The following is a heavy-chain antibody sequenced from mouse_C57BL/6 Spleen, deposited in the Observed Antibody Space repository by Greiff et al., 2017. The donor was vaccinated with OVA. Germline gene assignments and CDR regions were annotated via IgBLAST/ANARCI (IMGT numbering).Heavy chain of an antibody. CDR3: ARARDYEDYAMDY. CDR2: ISYDGSN. Sequence: EVKLVESGPGLVKPSQSLSLTCSVTGYSITSGYYWNWIRQFPGNKLEWMGYISYDGSNNYNPSLKNRISITRDTSKNQFFLKLNSVTTEDTATYYCARARDYEDYAMDYWGQGTSVTVSS. J-gene: IGHJ4*01. CDR1: GYSITSGYY. D-gene: IGHD2-4*01. V-gene: IGHV3-6*01.